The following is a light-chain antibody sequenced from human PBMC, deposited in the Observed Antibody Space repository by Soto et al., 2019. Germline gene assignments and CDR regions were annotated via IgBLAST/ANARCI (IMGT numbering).Light chain of an antibody. Sequence: EIVLTQSPGTLSLSPGERATLSCRASQSVSSSYLAWYQQKPGQAPRLLIYGASSRATGIPDRFSGSGSGTDFTLTISRLEPEDFAVYYCQQYGNSPGFTFGPGTRLEIK. CDR2: GAS. CDR3: QQYGNSPGFT. J-gene: IGKJ5*01. CDR1: QSVSSSY. V-gene: IGKV3-20*01.